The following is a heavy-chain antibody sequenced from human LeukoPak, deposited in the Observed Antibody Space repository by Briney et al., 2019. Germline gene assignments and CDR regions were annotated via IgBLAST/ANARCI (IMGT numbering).Heavy chain of an antibody. J-gene: IGHJ4*02. CDR1: GFTVSSNY. D-gene: IGHD4-17*01. V-gene: IGHV3-53*01. Sequence: PGGSLRLSCAASGFTVSSNYMSWVRQAPGKGLEWVSVIYSDGSTYYADSVKGRFTISRDNSKNTLYLQMNSLRAEDTAVYYCARASGPTVTIDYWGQGTLVTVSS. CDR2: IYSDGST. CDR3: ARASGPTVTIDY.